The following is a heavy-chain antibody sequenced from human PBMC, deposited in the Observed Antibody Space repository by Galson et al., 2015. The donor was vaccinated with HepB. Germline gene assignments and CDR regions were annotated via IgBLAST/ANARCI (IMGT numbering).Heavy chain of an antibody. CDR1: GFTFSSYG. CDR3: AKDVTSIYYYYYGMDV. V-gene: IGHV3-30*18. Sequence: SLRLSCAASGFTFSSYGMHWVRQAPGKGLEWVAVISYDGSNKYYADSVKGRFTISRDNSKNTLYLQMNSLRAEDTAVYYCAKDVTSIYYYYYGMDVWGQGTTVTVSS. CDR2: ISYDGSNK. J-gene: IGHJ6*02. D-gene: IGHD3-16*01.